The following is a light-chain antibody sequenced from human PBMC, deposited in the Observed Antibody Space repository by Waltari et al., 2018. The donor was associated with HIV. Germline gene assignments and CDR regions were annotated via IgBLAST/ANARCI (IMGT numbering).Light chain of an antibody. CDR2: EVS. V-gene: IGLV2-23*02. CDR3: CSYEGSPLPVV. Sequence: QSALTQPASVSGSPGQSITISCTGTSRDIGSYNLVSWYQQHTGKAPKLMIYEVSKRPSGVSNRFSGSKSGNTASLTISGLQADDEADYYCCSYEGSPLPVVFGGGTKLTVL. CDR1: SRDIGSYNL. J-gene: IGLJ2*01.